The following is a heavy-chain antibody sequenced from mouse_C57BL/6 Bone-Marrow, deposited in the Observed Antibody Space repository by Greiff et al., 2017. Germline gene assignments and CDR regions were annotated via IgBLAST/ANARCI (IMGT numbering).Heavy chain of an antibody. J-gene: IGHJ3*01. CDR1: GYTFTSYG. V-gene: IGHV1-81*01. CDR2: IYPRSGNT. CDR3: ARNSNYPAWFAY. Sequence: LQESGAELARPGASVKLSCKASGYTFTSYGISWVKQRTGQGLEWIGEIYPRSGNTYYNEKFKGKATLTADKSSSTAYMELRSLTSEDSAVYFCARNSNYPAWFAYWGQGTLVTVSA. D-gene: IGHD2-5*01.